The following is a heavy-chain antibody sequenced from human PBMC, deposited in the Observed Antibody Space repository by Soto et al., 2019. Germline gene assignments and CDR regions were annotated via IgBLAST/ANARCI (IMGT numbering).Heavy chain of an antibody. CDR2: ISSSGSTI. Sequence: GGSLRLSCAASGFTFSDYYMSWIRQAPGKGLEWVSYISSSGSTIYYADSVKGRFTISRDNAKNSLYLQMNSLRAEDTAVYYCAREVSLSAGYSSGWYGYWGKGTLVTVSS. V-gene: IGHV3-11*01. D-gene: IGHD6-19*01. J-gene: IGHJ4*02. CDR1: GFTFSDYY. CDR3: AREVSLSAGYSSGWYGY.